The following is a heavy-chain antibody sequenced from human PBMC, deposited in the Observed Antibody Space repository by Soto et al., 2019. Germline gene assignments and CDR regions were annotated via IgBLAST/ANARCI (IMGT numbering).Heavy chain of an antibody. V-gene: IGHV4-4*07. CDR1: GASISTYY. J-gene: IGHJ4*02. Sequence: PSETLSLTCTVSGASISTYYWSWIRQSAGKGLEWLGRLYTSGSTNYNPSLSSRVSMSVDRSKNQFSLHLTSVTAADTAVYYCARDSTRRGSSGWYAIDSWGQGTLVTVSS. CDR2: LYTSGST. CDR3: ARDSTRRGSSGWYAIDS. D-gene: IGHD6-19*01.